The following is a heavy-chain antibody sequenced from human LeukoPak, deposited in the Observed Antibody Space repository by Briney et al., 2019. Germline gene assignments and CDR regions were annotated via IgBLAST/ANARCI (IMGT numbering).Heavy chain of an antibody. V-gene: IGHV4-59*01. CDR2: IYYSGST. CDR3: ARVVCSGGSCYSDY. D-gene: IGHD2-15*01. CDR1: GVSISNYY. J-gene: IGHJ4*02. Sequence: TSETLSLTCTVSGVSISNYYWSWIRQPPGKGLEWIGYIYYSGSTNYNPSLKSRVTISVDTSKNELSLKLSSVTAADTAVYYCARVVCSGGSCYSDYWGQGTQVTVSS.